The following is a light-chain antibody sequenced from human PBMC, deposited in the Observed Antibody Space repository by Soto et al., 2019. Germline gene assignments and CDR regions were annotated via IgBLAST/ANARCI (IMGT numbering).Light chain of an antibody. Sequence: QSVLTQPASASGSPGQSITISCTGTSSDVGGYNYVSWYQQHPGKAPKLMIYDVSNRPSGVSNRFSGSKSGNTASLTISGLQAEYEADYYCNSYTTSSTYVFGTGTEVTVL. CDR1: SSDVGGYNY. V-gene: IGLV2-14*01. CDR2: DVS. J-gene: IGLJ1*01. CDR3: NSYTTSSTYV.